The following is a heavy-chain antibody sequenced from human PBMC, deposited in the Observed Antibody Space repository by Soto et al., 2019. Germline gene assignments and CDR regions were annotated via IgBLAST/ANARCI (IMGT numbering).Heavy chain of an antibody. V-gene: IGHV3-23*01. CDR3: AREEAAAGKN. J-gene: IGHJ4*02. D-gene: IGHD6-13*01. CDR2: ISGSGGST. Sequence: GSLRLSCAASGFTFSSYAMTWVRQAPGKGLEWVSAISGSGGSTYYADSVKGRFTISRDNSKNTLYVQMNSLRAEDTAVYYCAREEAAAGKNWGQGTLVTVSS. CDR1: GFTFSSYA.